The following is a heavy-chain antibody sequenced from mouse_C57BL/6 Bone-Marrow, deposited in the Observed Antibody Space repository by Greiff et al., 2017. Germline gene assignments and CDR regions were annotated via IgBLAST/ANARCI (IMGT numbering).Heavy chain of an antibody. Sequence: QVQLQQPGAELVRPGSSVKLSCKASGYTFTSYWMHWVKQRPIQGLEWIGNIDPSDSETHYNQKFKDKATLTVDKSSSTAYMQLSSLTSEDSAVYYCAREDYGSRNAMDYWGQGTSVTVSS. CDR1: GYTFTSYW. CDR2: IDPSDSET. D-gene: IGHD1-1*01. J-gene: IGHJ4*01. V-gene: IGHV1-52*01. CDR3: AREDYGSRNAMDY.